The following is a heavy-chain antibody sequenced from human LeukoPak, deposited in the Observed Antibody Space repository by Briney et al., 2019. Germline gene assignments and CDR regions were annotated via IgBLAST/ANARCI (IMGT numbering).Heavy chain of an antibody. V-gene: IGHV3-21*01. D-gene: IGHD3-3*01. CDR2: ISSSSSYI. CDR3: ARAVPLRFLEWLPRGTDKFDY. J-gene: IGHJ4*02. Sequence: GGSLKLSCAASGFTFSSYSMNWVRQAPGKGLEWVSSISSSSSYIYYADSVKGRFTISRDNAKNSLYLQMNSQRAEDTAVYYCARAVPLRFLEWLPRGTDKFDYWGQGTLVTVSS. CDR1: GFTFSSYS.